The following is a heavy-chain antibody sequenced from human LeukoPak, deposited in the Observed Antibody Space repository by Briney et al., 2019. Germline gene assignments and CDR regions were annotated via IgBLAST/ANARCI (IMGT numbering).Heavy chain of an antibody. V-gene: IGHV3-30*03. D-gene: IGHD1-26*01. J-gene: IGHJ4*02. Sequence: GGSLRLSCEASGFTFSSYGMHWVRQAPGKGLEWVAVISYAGSNQYCADSVKGRFTISRDNSKNTLYLQMNSLRAEDTAVYYCARGEVGATIRLDYWGQGTLVTVSS. CDR1: GFTFSSYG. CDR2: ISYAGSNQ. CDR3: ARGEVGATIRLDY.